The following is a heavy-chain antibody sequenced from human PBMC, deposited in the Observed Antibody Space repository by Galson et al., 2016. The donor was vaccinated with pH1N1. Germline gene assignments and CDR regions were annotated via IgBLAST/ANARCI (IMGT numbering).Heavy chain of an antibody. CDR1: GGSISSYY. CDR3: AGQSAVAGTGKFDY. CDR2: IYQSGST. V-gene: IGHV4-59*08. J-gene: IGHJ4*02. Sequence: ETLSLTCSVSGGSISSYYWNWIRQPPGKGLEWIGSIYQSGSTDYNPSLKSRVTIAVDTSKNQFSLKLSSVTAADSALYYCAGQSAVAGTGKFDYWGQGTLVTVSS. D-gene: IGHD6-19*01.